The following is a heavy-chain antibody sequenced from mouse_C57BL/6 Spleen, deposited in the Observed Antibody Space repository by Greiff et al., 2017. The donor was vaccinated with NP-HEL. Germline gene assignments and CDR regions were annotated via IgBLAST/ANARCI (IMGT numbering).Heavy chain of an antibody. Sequence: QVQLKQSGAELVRPGTSVKLSCKASGYTFTSYWMHWVKQRPGQGLEWIGVIDPSDSYTNYNQKFKGKATLTVDTSSSTAYMQLSSLTSEDSAVYYCAAPYGNYNYYAMDYWGQGTSVTGSS. V-gene: IGHV1-59*01. CDR1: GYTFTSYW. D-gene: IGHD2-1*01. J-gene: IGHJ4*01. CDR2: IDPSDSYT. CDR3: AAPYGNYNYYAMDY.